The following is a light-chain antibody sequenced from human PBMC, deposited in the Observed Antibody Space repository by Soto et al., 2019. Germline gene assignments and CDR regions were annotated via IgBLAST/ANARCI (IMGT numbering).Light chain of an antibody. J-gene: IGKJ1*01. CDR1: QSISSW. CDR2: KAS. V-gene: IGKV1-5*03. Sequence: DIQMTQSPSTLSASVGDRVTITCRASQSISSWLAWYQQKPGTAPKLLIYKASTLQSGVPSRFSGSGSGTEFTLTSSSLHLDDSETYYCQQYNDHWTFGQGTKVEIK. CDR3: QQYNDHWT.